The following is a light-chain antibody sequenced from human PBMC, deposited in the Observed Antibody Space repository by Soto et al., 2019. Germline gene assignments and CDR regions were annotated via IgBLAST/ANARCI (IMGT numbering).Light chain of an antibody. CDR1: QSLVHSDGNTY. CDR3: MQATPYRPST. CDR2: KVS. V-gene: IGKV2-24*01. J-gene: IGKJ2*01. Sequence: DIVLTQTPLSSPVTLGQPASISCRSSQSLVHSDGNTYLSWFHQRPGQPPRLLIDKVSNRFSGVRDGSSGGGAGTDVKLKISRVEAEDVGIYFCMQATPYRPSTFGQGTKLEIK.